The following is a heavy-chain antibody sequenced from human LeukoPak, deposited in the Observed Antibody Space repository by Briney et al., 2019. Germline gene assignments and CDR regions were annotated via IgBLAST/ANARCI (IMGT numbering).Heavy chain of an antibody. CDR2: IYYSGST. J-gene: IGHJ5*02. D-gene: IGHD6-13*01. V-gene: IGHV4-59*08. CDR1: AGSMSGHY. Sequence: SETLSLTCTVSAGSMSGHYWSWIRQPPGKGLEWVGYIYYSGSTIYNPSLQSRVTISVDTSKKQFSLKLSSVTAADTAVYYCARHSFSSSWYGTFDTWGQGSLVTVSS. CDR3: ARHSFSSSWYGTFDT.